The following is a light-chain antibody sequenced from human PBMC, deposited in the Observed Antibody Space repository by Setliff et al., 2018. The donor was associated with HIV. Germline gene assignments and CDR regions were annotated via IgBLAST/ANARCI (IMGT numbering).Light chain of an antibody. V-gene: IGLV2-23*01. Sequence: QSVLAQPVSVSGSPGQSITISCTGTSSDVGSYNLVSWCQQHPGKAPKLMIYEGSERPSGVSNRFSGSKSGNTASLTISGLQAEDEADYYCCSYAGSVVFGGGTKVTVL. CDR3: CSYAGSVV. CDR2: EGS. J-gene: IGLJ2*01. CDR1: SSDVGSYNL.